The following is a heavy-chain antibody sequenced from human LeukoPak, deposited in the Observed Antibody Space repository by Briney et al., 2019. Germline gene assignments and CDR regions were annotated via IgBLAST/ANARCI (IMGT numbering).Heavy chain of an antibody. CDR1: GYTFTSHG. Sequence: ASVKVSCKASGYTFTSHGLSWAGQAPGQGLEWMGWISIYSGNTNYAQKFQDRISMTTDTSTNTAYMELRSLKSDDTAVYYCARDPGGTWGFDYWGQGALVTVSS. J-gene: IGHJ4*02. CDR2: ISIYSGNT. D-gene: IGHD7-27*01. CDR3: ARDPGGTWGFDY. V-gene: IGHV1-18*01.